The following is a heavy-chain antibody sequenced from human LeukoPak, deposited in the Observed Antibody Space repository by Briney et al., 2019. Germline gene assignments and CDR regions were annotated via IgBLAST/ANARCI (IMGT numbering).Heavy chain of an antibody. V-gene: IGHV3-23*01. CDR1: GFDLWRYA. CDR2: ISDGGEGT. Sequence: GGSLRLSCAASGFDLWRYAMRWVRQAPGKGLEWVADISDGGEGTHYADSVQGRFRVSRDNSKKTLFLQLGSLRVQDTAIYHCVRVNYGGNSGYHFDYWGQGTLVIVSS. J-gene: IGHJ4*02. D-gene: IGHD4-23*01. CDR3: VRVNYGGNSGYHFDY.